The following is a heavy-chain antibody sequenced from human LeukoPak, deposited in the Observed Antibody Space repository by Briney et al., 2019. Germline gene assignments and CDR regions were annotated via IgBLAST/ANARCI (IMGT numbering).Heavy chain of an antibody. CDR1: GFTFSSYA. Sequence: GGSLRPSCAASGFTFSSYAMSWVRQAPGKGLEWVSAISGSGGSTYYADSVKGRFTISRDNSKNTLYLQMNSLRAEDTAVYYCAKDLAAADPYYYYGMDVWGQGTTVTVSS. J-gene: IGHJ6*02. V-gene: IGHV3-23*01. D-gene: IGHD6-13*01. CDR3: AKDLAAADPYYYYGMDV. CDR2: ISGSGGST.